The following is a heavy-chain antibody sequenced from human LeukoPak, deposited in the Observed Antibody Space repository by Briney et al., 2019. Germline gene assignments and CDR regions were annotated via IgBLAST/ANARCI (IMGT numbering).Heavy chain of an antibody. CDR2: IKQDGSEK. D-gene: IGHD2-21*02. V-gene: IGHV3-7*01. J-gene: IGHJ4*02. Sequence: PGGSLRLSCAASGFTFSAYWMSWVRQAPGKGLEWVANIKQDGSEKYYVDSVKGRFTISRDNAKNSLYLQMNSLRAEDTAVYYCARDRGYCGGDCYYFDYWGQGTLVTVSS. CDR1: GFTFSAYW. CDR3: ARDRGYCGGDCYYFDY.